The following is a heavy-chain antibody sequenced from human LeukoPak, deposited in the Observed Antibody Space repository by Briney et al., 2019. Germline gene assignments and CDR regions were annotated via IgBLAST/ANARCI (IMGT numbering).Heavy chain of an antibody. V-gene: IGHV1-18*01. CDR2: ISAYNGNT. Sequence: ASVKVSCKASGYTFTSYGISWVRQAPGQGLEWMGWISAYNGNTNYAQKLQGRVTMTTDTSTSTAYMELRSLRSDDTAVYYCARELRITMARGVIIKGRSFDYWGQGTLVTVSS. D-gene: IGHD3-10*01. CDR1: GYTFTSYG. CDR3: ARELRITMARGVIIKGRSFDY. J-gene: IGHJ4*02.